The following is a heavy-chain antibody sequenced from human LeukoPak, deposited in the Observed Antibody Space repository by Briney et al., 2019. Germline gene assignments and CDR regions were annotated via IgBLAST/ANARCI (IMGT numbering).Heavy chain of an antibody. Sequence: KTSETLSLTCTVSGYSISSGYYWGWIRQPPGKGLEWIGSIYHSGSTYYNPSLKSRVTISVDTSKNRFSLKLSSVTAADTAVYYCARALYKYDSSGYYLADNWFDPWGQGTLVTVSS. V-gene: IGHV4-38-2*02. CDR2: IYHSGST. CDR3: ARALYKYDSSGYYLADNWFDP. J-gene: IGHJ5*02. CDR1: GYSISSGYY. D-gene: IGHD3-22*01.